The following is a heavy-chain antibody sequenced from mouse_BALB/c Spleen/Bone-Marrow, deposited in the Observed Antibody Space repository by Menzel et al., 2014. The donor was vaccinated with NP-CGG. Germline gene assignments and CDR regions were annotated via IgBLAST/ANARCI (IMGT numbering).Heavy chain of an antibody. CDR3: ATITTVAY. D-gene: IGHD1-1*01. J-gene: IGHJ2*01. Sequence: EVKLMESGGGLVKPGGSLKLSCVASGFTFSTYAMSWVRQTPEKRLEWVASISTGGTIYYSDSVKGRFTTSTDNARNILYPQMSSLRSEDTAMYYCATITTVAYWGQGTTLTVSS. CDR1: GFTFSTYA. CDR2: ISTGGTI. V-gene: IGHV5-6-5*01.